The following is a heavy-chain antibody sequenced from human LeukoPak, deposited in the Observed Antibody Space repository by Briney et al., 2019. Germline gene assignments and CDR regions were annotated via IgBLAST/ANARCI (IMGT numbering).Heavy chain of an antibody. V-gene: IGHV3-33*08. D-gene: IGHD2-2*01. J-gene: IGHJ4*02. CDR2: IWYDGSNK. Sequence: LSLTCAVYGGSFSGYYWSWVRQAPGKGLEWVAVIWYDGSNKYYADSVKGRFTISRDTSKNTLFLQMNSLRAEDTAVYYCARQYGDYWGQGTLVTVSS. CDR1: GGSFSGYY. CDR3: ARQYGDY.